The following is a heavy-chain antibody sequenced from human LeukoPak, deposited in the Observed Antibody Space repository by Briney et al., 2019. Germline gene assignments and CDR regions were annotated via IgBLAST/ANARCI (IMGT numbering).Heavy chain of an antibody. J-gene: IGHJ4*02. CDR3: AKLREYQLLLYFDY. V-gene: IGHV3-23*01. CDR2: ISGSGGST. Sequence: GGSLRLSCAASGFTFSSYAMSGVRQAPGKGLEWVSAISGSGGSTYYADSVKGRFTISRDNSKNTLYLQMNSLRAEDTAVYYCAKLREYQLLLYFDYWGQGTLVTVSS. D-gene: IGHD2-2*01. CDR1: GFTFSSYA.